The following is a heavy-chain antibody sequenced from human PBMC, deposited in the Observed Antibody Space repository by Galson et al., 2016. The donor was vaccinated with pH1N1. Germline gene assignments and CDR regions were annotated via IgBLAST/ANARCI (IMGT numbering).Heavy chain of an antibody. CDR2: IDEDGETT. V-gene: IGHV3-74*01. J-gene: IGHJ4*02. Sequence: SLRLSCATSGFSFSSYWFHWVRQDPAKGLVWVARIDEDGETTNYADSVRGRFTIYRDNAKNTLYLEMNSLRAEDTTVHYCARDLCGREDYWGQGTLVTVSS. CDR1: GFSFSSYW. CDR3: ARDLCGREDY. D-gene: IGHD1-26*01.